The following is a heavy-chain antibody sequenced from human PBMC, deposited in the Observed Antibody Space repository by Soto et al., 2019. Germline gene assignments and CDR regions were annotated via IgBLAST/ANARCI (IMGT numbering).Heavy chain of an antibody. CDR2: IYWDDSK. D-gene: IGHD3-10*01. V-gene: IGHV2-5*02. J-gene: IGHJ5*02. CDR3: AQRRGFGELLFTNWFDP. Sequence: SGATLVNPTQSLTLTCAFSGFSLSTSGVGVAWIRQPPGKAPEWLALIYWDDSKRYSPSLKSRLTITKDTSKNQVVLIMTNMDPVDTATYYCAQRRGFGELLFTNWFDPWGQGTLVTVSS. CDR1: GFSLSTSGVG.